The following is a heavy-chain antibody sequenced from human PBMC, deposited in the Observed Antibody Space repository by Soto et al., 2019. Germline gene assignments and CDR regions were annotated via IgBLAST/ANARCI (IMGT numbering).Heavy chain of an antibody. D-gene: IGHD2-2*01. CDR1: GFTFSSYA. CDR3: ANHPDQLKLYYFDY. CDR2: ISGSGGST. J-gene: IGHJ4*02. V-gene: IGHV3-23*01. Sequence: GGSLRLSCAASGFTFSSYAMSWVRQAPGKGLEWVSAISGSGGSTYYADSVKGRFTISRDNSKNTLYLQMNSLGAEDTAVYYCANHPDQLKLYYFDYWGQGTLVTVSS.